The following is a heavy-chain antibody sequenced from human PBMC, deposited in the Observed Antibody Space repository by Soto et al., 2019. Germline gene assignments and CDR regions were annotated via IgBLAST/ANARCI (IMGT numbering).Heavy chain of an antibody. J-gene: IGHJ6*02. CDR3: AKDHPLAAAPYYYYGMDV. D-gene: IGHD2-2*01. CDR1: GFTFSSYA. CDR2: ISGSGGST. Sequence: EVQLLESGGGLVQPGGSLRLSCAASGFTFSSYAMSWVRQAPGKGLEWVSAISGSGGSTYYADSVKGRFTISRDNSKNTLYLQMNSLRAEDTAVYYRAKDHPLAAAPYYYYGMDVWGQGTTVTVSS. V-gene: IGHV3-23*01.